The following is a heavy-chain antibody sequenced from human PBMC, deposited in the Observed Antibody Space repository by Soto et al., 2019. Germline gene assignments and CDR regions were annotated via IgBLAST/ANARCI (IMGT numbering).Heavy chain of an antibody. J-gene: IGHJ4*02. CDR2: ISSSGSTI. Sequence: QVQLVESGGGLVKPGGSLRLSCVASGFTFSEYYMTWIRQAPGKGLEWVSYISSSGSTISYADSVKGRFSISRDNAKNSLYLQMSSLRVEDTAVYYCARARWELVKGRYFDYWGQGTLVTVSS. D-gene: IGHD1-26*01. CDR1: GFTFSEYY. V-gene: IGHV3-11*01. CDR3: ARARWELVKGRYFDY.